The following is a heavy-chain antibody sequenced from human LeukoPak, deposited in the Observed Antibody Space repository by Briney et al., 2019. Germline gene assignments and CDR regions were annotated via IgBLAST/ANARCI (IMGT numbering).Heavy chain of an antibody. CDR2: FVPEEADT. CDR1: GYTGFELS. J-gene: IGHJ3*02. V-gene: IGHV1-24*01. D-gene: IGHD3-3*01. CDR3: ATHTIFGVVTYAFHI. Sequence: ASVKVSCKLSGYTGFELSMHWVRQAPGKGLEWMGGFVPEEADTIYAQKFQGRVTMTEDTSTDTAYMELSGLTSEDTAMYYCATHTIFGVVTYAFHIWGRGTLVTVSS.